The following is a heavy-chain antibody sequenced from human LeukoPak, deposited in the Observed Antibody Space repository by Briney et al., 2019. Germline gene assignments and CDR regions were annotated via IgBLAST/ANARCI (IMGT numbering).Heavy chain of an antibody. CDR1: GGSISSYY. J-gene: IGHJ4*02. V-gene: IGHV4-59*08. CDR3: ARAYSSGWYPAGFDY. Sequence: SETLSLTCTVSGGSISSYYWSWIRQPPGKGLEWIGYIYYSGSANYNPSLKSRVTISVDTSKNQFSLKLSSVTAADTAVYYCARAYSSGWYPAGFDYWGQGTLVTVPS. CDR2: IYYSGSA. D-gene: IGHD6-19*01.